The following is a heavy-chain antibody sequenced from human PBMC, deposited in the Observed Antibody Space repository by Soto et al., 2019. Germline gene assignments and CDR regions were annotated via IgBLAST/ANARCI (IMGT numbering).Heavy chain of an antibody. CDR1: GGSISSYY. CDR2: IYRSGGT. V-gene: IGHV4-4*07. Sequence: SATLSLTCSVSGGSISSYYWSCIRQPAGKGLGWSGRIYRSGGTNFNRSLLSRVSMSVDTSKNQFSLKLSSVVAADTAVYYCARGAAAGVDYGMGVWGQGTTVTVSS. CDR3: ARGAAAGVDYGMGV. J-gene: IGHJ6*02. D-gene: IGHD6-13*01.